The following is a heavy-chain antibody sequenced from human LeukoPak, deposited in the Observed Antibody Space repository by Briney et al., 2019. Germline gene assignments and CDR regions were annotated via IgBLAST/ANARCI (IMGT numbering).Heavy chain of an antibody. V-gene: IGHV1-8*01. CDR2: MNPNSGNT. CDR3: ARDLRFLEWLTAFDI. Sequence: ASVKVSCKASGYTFTSYDINWVRQATGQGLEWMGWMNPNSGNTGYAQKLRGRVTMTTDTSTSTAYMELRSLRSDDTAVYYCARDLRFLEWLTAFDIWGQGTMVTVSS. J-gene: IGHJ3*02. D-gene: IGHD3-3*01. CDR1: GYTFTSYD.